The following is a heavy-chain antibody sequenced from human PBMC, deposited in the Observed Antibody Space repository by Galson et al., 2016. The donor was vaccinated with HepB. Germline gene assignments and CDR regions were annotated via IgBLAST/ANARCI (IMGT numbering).Heavy chain of an antibody. J-gene: IGHJ4*02. CDR3: AKGRNFYDNRGYFAD. CDR2: IGGRGDTI. Sequence: SLRLSCAASGFTFINHAMSWVRQAPGKGLEWVSTIGGRGDTIYYADSVKGRFTISRDNSKDTLYLQMNSLRAEDTAIYYCAKGRNFYDNRGYFADCGQGSLVTVSS. D-gene: IGHD3-22*01. CDR1: GFTFINHA. V-gene: IGHV3-23*01.